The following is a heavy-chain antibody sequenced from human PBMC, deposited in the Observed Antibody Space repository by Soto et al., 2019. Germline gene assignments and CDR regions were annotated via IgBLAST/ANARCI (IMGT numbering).Heavy chain of an antibody. J-gene: IGHJ4*02. CDR3: ARVGSITMVRGVHYYFDY. V-gene: IGHV4-39*01. CDR2: IYYSGST. Sequence: QLQLQESGPGLVKPSETLSLTCTVSGGSISSSSYYWGWIRQPPGKGLEWIGSIYYSGSTYYNPSVKGRVTISVDTSKNQFSLKLSSVTAADTAVYYCARVGSITMVRGVHYYFDYWGQGTLVTVSS. CDR1: GGSISSSSYY. D-gene: IGHD3-10*01.